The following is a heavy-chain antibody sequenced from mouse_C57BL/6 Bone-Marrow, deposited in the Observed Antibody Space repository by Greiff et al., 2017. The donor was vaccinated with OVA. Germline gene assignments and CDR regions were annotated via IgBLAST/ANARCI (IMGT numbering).Heavy chain of an antibody. CDR1: GYAFTNYL. D-gene: IGHD1-1*01. Sequence: VKLMESGAELVRPGTSVKVSCKASGYAFTNYLIEWVKQRPGQGLEWIGVINPGSGGTNYNEKFKGKATLTADKSSSTAYMQLSSLTSEDSAVYFCARAPNYYGSSWDYWGQGTTLTVSS. V-gene: IGHV1-54*01. CDR2: INPGSGGT. J-gene: IGHJ2*01. CDR3: ARAPNYYGSSWDY.